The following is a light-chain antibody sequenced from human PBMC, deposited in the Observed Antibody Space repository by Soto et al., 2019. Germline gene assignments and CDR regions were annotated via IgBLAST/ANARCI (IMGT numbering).Light chain of an antibody. CDR1: QSVSSN. J-gene: IGKJ2*01. CDR2: GAS. Sequence: EIVMTQSPATLSVSPGERATLSCRASQSVSSNLAWYQQKPGQAPRLLIYGASTRATGIPARFSGSGSGTEFTLTISSLQFEDFAVYYCQQSNNWPPYSFGQRTKLEIK. CDR3: QQSNNWPPYS. V-gene: IGKV3-15*01.